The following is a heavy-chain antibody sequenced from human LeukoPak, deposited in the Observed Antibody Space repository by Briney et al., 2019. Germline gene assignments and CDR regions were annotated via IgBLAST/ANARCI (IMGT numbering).Heavy chain of an antibody. D-gene: IGHD1-1*01. CDR2: ISSDGSKK. CDR1: GFTFSSYA. J-gene: IGHJ4*02. Sequence: GGSLRLSCAGSGFTFSSYAMSWVRQAPGKGLEWVAAISSDGSKKDYADSVKGRFSISRDKSKNTLYLQMNSLRPEDTAVYYCATEYDNLDDYFDYWGQGTLVIVSS. CDR3: ATEYDNLDDYFDY. V-gene: IGHV3-30*03.